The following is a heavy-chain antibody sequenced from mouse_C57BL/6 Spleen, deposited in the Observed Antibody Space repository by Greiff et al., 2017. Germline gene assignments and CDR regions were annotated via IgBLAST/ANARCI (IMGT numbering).Heavy chain of an antibody. V-gene: IGHV2-2*01. Sequence: VQLQQSGPGLVQPSQSLSITCTVSGFSLTSYGVHWVRQSPGKGLEWLGVIWSGGSTDYNAAFISRLSISKDNSKSQVFFKMNSLQADDTAIYYCARSPDGYLDYWGQGTTLTVSS. CDR2: IWSGGST. CDR3: ARSPDGYLDY. D-gene: IGHD2-3*01. J-gene: IGHJ2*01. CDR1: GFSLTSYG.